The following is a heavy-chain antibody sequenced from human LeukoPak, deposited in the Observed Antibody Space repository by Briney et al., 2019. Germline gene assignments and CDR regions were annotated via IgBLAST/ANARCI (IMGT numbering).Heavy chain of an antibody. CDR2: INHSGST. D-gene: IGHD6-19*01. J-gene: IGHJ4*02. Sequence: SETLSLTCAVCGGSFSGYYWSWIRQPPGKGLEWIGEINHSGSTNYNPSLKSRVTISVDTSKNQFSLKLSSVTAADTAVYYCARFFGSGRKYYFDYWGQGTLVTVSS. CDR3: ARFFGSGRKYYFDY. V-gene: IGHV4-34*01. CDR1: GGSFSGYY.